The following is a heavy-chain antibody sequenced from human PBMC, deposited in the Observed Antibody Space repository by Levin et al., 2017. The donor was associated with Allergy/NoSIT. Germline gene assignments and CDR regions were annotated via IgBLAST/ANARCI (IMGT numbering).Heavy chain of an antibody. D-gene: IGHD3-10*01. CDR3: ARDYYGSGSYYGALPFDY. Sequence: ASVKVSCKASGYTFTSYGISWVRQAPGQGLEWMGWISAYNGNTNYAQKLQGRVTMTTDTSTSTAYMELRSLRSDDTAVYYCARDYYGSGSYYGALPFDYWGQGTLVTVSS. J-gene: IGHJ4*02. V-gene: IGHV1-18*01. CDR1: GYTFTSYG. CDR2: ISAYNGNT.